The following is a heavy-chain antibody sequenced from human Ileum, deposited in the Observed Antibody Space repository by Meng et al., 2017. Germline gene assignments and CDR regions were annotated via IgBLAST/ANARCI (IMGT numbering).Heavy chain of an antibody. V-gene: IGHV3-9*01. CDR3: VKDRASGDYNIFNGYYSYDY. Sequence: GGSLRLSCAASGFTVDSYSMHWVRQAPGKGLEWVAGIYWSSGSRGYEDSVKGRFTISRDNAKNNLYLQMNTLRADDSALYYCVKDRASGDYNIFNGYYSYDYWGQGTLVTVSS. J-gene: IGHJ4*02. CDR1: GFTVDSYS. D-gene: IGHD3-9*01. CDR2: IYWSSGSR.